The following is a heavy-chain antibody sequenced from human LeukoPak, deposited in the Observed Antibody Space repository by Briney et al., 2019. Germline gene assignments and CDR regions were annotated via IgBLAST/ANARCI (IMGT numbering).Heavy chain of an antibody. D-gene: IGHD3-22*01. Sequence: SETLSFTCTVSGVSISSGGYYWSWLRHHPGKGLEWIGHINYSGNTYYSPSLQSRGTISLDRSKNQFSLKLSSVTAADTAVYYCARGRAYDYVSSPPGAFADYWGQGALVTVTS. J-gene: IGHJ4*02. CDR1: GVSISSGGYY. CDR3: ARGRAYDYVSSPPGAFADY. CDR2: INYSGNT. V-gene: IGHV4-31*03.